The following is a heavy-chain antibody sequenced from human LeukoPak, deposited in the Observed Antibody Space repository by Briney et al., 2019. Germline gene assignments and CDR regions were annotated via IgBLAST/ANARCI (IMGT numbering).Heavy chain of an antibody. CDR3: ARTVDTGKRLMGYGLGSYKKPFDY. D-gene: IGHD3-10*01. CDR2: INHSGST. V-gene: IGHV4-34*01. CDR1: GGSFSGYY. J-gene: IGHJ4*02. Sequence: PSETLSLTCAVYGGSFSGYYWSWIRQPPGKGLEWIGEINHSGSTNYNPSLKSRVTISVDTSKNQFSLKLSSVTAADTAVYYCARTVDTGKRLMGYGLGSYKKPFDYWGQGTLVTVSS.